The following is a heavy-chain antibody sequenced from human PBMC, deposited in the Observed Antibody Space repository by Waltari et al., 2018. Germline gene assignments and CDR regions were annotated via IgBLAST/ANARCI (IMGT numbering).Heavy chain of an antibody. J-gene: IGHJ4*02. V-gene: IGHV4-59*01. D-gene: IGHD3-9*01. Sequence: QVQLQESGPGLVKPSETLSLTCTVSGCSISSYYWSWIRQPPGKGLEWIGYIHYSGSTQHHPTRKGRVTISVDTSKNQFSLKLSSVTSADTAVYYCARDATYYDILTGYYTPTHFDYWGQGTLVTVSS. CDR1: GCSISSYY. CDR3: ARDATYYDILTGYYTPTHFDY. CDR2: IHYSGST.